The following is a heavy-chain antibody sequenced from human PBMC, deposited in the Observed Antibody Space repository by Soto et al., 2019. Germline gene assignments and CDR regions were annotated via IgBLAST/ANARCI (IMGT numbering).Heavy chain of an antibody. CDR3: AKDLNIVVVVAAPLDY. V-gene: IGHV3-23*01. D-gene: IGHD2-15*01. J-gene: IGHJ4*02. CDR2: ISGSGGST. CDR1: GFTFSSYA. Sequence: HPGGSLRLSCAASGFTFSSYAMSWVRQAPGKGLEWVSAISGSGGSTYYADSVKGRFTISRDNSKNTLYLQMNSLRAEDTAVYYCAKDLNIVVVVAAPLDYWGQGTLVTVSS.